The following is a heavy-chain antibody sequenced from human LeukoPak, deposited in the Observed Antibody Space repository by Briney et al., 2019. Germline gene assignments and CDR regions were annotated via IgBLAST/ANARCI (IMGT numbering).Heavy chain of an antibody. Sequence: PGGSLRLSCAASGFTFSSYGMHWVRQAPGKGLEWVAFIRYDGSNKYYADSVKGRFTISRDNSKNTLYLQMNSLRAEDTAVYYCAKDRIVGATPNFDYWGQGTLVTVSS. J-gene: IGHJ4*02. CDR3: AKDRIVGATPNFDY. CDR1: GFTFSSYG. CDR2: IRYDGSNK. D-gene: IGHD1-26*01. V-gene: IGHV3-30*02.